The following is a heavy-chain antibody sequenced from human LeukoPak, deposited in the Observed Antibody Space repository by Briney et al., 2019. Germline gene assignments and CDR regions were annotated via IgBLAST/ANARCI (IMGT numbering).Heavy chain of an antibody. CDR3: AKDTSAYGDYVSDY. D-gene: IGHD4-17*01. J-gene: IGHJ4*02. Sequence: GGSLRLSCAASGFTFSSYEMNWVRQAPGKGLEWVAFIRYDGSNKYYADSVKGRFTISRDNSKNTLYLQMNSLRAEDTAVYYCAKDTSAYGDYVSDYWGQGTLVTVSS. CDR2: IRYDGSNK. V-gene: IGHV3-30*02. CDR1: GFTFSSYE.